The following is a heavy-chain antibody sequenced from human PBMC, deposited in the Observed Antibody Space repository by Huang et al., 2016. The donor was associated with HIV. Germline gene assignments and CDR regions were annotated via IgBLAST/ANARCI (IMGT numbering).Heavy chain of an antibody. CDR3: ARDPRIQSWLNFFDY. CDR2: INSEGRST. D-gene: IGHD3-22*01. CDR1: GFSSSSYW. V-gene: IGHV3-74*01. Sequence: EVQLLESGGGLVQPGGSLRLSCAASGFSSSSYWMHWVRQAPGKGLVGGASINSEGRSTSYADSVKGRFTISRDNAKNTLYLQMNSLRAEDTAVYYCARDPRIQSWLNFFDYWGQGTLVSVSS. J-gene: IGHJ4*02.